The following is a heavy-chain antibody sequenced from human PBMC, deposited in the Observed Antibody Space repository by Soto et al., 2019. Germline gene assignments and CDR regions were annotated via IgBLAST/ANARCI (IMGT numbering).Heavy chain of an antibody. V-gene: IGHV4-34*01. Sequence: SETLSLTCAVYGGSFSGYYWSWIRQPPGKGLEWIGEINHSGSTNYNPSLKSRVTISVDTSKNQFSLKLSSVTAADTAVYYCARGLFISQKPELSDPFDIWGQGTMVT. CDR1: GGSFSGYY. D-gene: IGHD2-15*01. CDR3: ARGLFISQKPELSDPFDI. CDR2: INHSGST. J-gene: IGHJ3*02.